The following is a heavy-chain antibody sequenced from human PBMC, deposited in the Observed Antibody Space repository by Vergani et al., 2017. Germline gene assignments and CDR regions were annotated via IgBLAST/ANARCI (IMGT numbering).Heavy chain of an antibody. J-gene: IGHJ5*02. Sequence: QVQLVQSGAEVKKPGASVKVSCKASGYTFTGYYMHWVRQAPGQGLEWMGWINPNSGGTNYAQKFQGRVTMTRDTSKNQFSLTLTSVTAADTAVYYCATDSHSGKRADRWGQGNLVT. V-gene: IGHV1-2*02. D-gene: IGHD6-19*01. CDR2: INPNSGGT. CDR3: ATDSHSGKRADR. CDR1: GYTFTGYY.